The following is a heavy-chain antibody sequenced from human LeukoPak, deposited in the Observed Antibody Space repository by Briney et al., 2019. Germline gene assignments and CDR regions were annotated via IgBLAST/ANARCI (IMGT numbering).Heavy chain of an antibody. V-gene: IGHV1-18*04. CDR2: ISAYNGNT. CDR1: GYTFTSYG. D-gene: IGHD2-21*02. J-gene: IGHJ4*02. Sequence: ASVKVSCKASGYTFTSYGISWVRQAPGQGVEWMGWISAYNGNTNYAQKLQGRVTMTIDTSTSTAYMELRSLRSDDTAVYYCARDTDCGGDCWDHFDYWGQGTLVTVSS. CDR3: ARDTDCGGDCWDHFDY.